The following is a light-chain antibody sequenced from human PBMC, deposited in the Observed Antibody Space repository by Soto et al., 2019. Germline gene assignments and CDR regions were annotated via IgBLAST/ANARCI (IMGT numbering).Light chain of an antibody. Sequence: EILLTQSPGTLSLSPGEIATLSCRASQSFNSIYLAWYQQKPGQAPRLLIYGASSRATGIPDRFSGSGSGTDFTLTISRLEPEDFAVYYCHQYDSWTFGQGTKVDIK. J-gene: IGKJ1*01. V-gene: IGKV3-20*01. CDR2: GAS. CDR1: QSFNSIY. CDR3: HQYDSWT.